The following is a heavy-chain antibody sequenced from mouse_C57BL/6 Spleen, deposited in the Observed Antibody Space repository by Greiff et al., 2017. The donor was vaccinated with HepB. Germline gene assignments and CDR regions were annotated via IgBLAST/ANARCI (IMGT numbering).Heavy chain of an antibody. V-gene: IGHV5-16*01. J-gene: IGHJ4*01. CDR2: INYDGSST. Sequence: EVKLVESEGGLVQPGSSMKLSCTASGFTFSDYYMAWVRQVPEKGLEWVANINYDGSSTYYLDSLKSRFIISRDNAKNILYLQMSSLKSEDTATYYCARDRGRGPMDYWGQGTSVTVSS. D-gene: IGHD3-1*01. CDR3: ARDRGRGPMDY. CDR1: GFTFSDYY.